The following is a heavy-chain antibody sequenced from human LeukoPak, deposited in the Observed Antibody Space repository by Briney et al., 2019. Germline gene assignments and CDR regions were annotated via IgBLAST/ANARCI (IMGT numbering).Heavy chain of an antibody. V-gene: IGHV3-23*01. CDR2: ISTSGGST. D-gene: IGHD1-26*01. J-gene: IGHJ4*02. Sequence: PGGSLRLSCAASGFTFSSHAMSWVRQAPGKGLEWVSAISTSGGSTYYADSVKGRFTISRDNSENTLYLQMNSLRAEDTAVYYCAKEPYSGSQLLDYWGQGTLVTVSS. CDR3: AKEPYSGSQLLDY. CDR1: GFTFSSHA.